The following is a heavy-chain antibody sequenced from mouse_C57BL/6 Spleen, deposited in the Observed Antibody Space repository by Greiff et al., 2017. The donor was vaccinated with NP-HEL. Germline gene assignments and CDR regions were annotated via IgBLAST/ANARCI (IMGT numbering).Heavy chain of an antibody. J-gene: IGHJ2*01. CDR2: INPSNGGT. CDR3: AREWVVAPFDY. V-gene: IGHV1-53*01. D-gene: IGHD1-1*01. Sequence: QVQLKQSGTELVKPGASVKLSCKASGYTFTSYWMHWVKQRPGQGLEWIGNINPSNGGTNYNEKFKSKATLTVDKSSSTAYMQLSSLTSEDSAVYYCAREWVVAPFDYWGQGTTLTVSS. CDR1: GYTFTSYW.